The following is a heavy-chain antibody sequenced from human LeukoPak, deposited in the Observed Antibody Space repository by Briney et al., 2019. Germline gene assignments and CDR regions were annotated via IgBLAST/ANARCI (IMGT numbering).Heavy chain of an antibody. CDR2: ISGSGGST. Sequence: GGSLRLSCAASGFTFSSYAMTWVRQAPGKGLEWVSIISGSGGSTSYADSVKGRFTISRDDSKNTLYLQMNSLRAEDTALYYCAKPYSGTILTGWFDPWGQGTLVTVSS. D-gene: IGHD3-9*01. V-gene: IGHV3-23*01. CDR1: GFTFSSYA. CDR3: AKPYSGTILTGWFDP. J-gene: IGHJ5*02.